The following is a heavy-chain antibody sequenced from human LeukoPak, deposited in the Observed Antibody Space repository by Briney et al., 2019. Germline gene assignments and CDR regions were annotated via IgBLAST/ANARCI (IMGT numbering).Heavy chain of an antibody. CDR2: IWYDGSNK. D-gene: IGHD1-26*01. CDR1: GFTFSSYG. J-gene: IGHJ3*02. V-gene: IGHV3-33*01. Sequence: GGSLRLSCAASGFTFSSYGMHWVRQAPGKGLEWVALIWYDGSNKYYADSVKGRFTISRDNSKNTLYLEMDSLRAEDTAVYYCAGDPPYSGYAFHIWGQGTMVTVSS. CDR3: AGDPPYSGYAFHI.